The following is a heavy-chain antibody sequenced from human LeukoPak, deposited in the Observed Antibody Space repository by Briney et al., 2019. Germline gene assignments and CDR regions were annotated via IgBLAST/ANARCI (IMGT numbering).Heavy chain of an antibody. CDR3: ARDLIASRPGWFDP. Sequence: GASVKVSCKASGYTFTTYCVSWVRQAPGQGLEWMGWISAYNGDTTYAQTLQGRVTMTTDTSTSTAYMELRSLRSDDTAIYFCARDLIASRPGWFDPWGKRTLVTVSS. J-gene: IGHJ5*02. D-gene: IGHD6-6*01. CDR1: GYTFTTYC. V-gene: IGHV1-18*01. CDR2: ISAYNGDT.